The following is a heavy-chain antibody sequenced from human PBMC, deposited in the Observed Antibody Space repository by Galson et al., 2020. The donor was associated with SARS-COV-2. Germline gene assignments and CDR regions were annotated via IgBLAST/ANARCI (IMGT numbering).Heavy chain of an antibody. CDR2: IYYSGST. D-gene: IGHD3-22*01. V-gene: IGHV4-59*01. Sequence: SETLSLTCTVSGGSISSYYWSWIRQPPGKGLEWIGYIYYSGSTNYNPSLKSRVTISVDTSKNQFSLKLSSVTAADTAVYYCARDPGDDSSGYYWFDPWGQGTLVTVSS. CDR3: ARDPGDDSSGYYWFDP. J-gene: IGHJ5*02. CDR1: GGSISSYY.